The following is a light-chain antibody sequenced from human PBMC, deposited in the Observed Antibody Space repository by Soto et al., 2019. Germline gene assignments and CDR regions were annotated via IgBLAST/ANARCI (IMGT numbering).Light chain of an antibody. Sequence: EILMTQSPATLSVSPGERATLSCRASQTVTVALAWYQQKPGPAPRLLIYGASNRATGIPDRFSGSGSGTEFTLTISSLQSEDFEVYYCHQYTDWLPYTFGHRTNVDIK. CDR1: QTVTVA. CDR2: GAS. V-gene: IGKV3-15*01. J-gene: IGKJ2*01. CDR3: HQYTDWLPYT.